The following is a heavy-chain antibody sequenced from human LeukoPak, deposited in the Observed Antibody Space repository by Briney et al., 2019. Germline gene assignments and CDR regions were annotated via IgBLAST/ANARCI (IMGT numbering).Heavy chain of an antibody. CDR2: ISYDGSNK. CDR1: GFTFSSYG. D-gene: IGHD6-19*01. V-gene: IGHV3-30*18. CDR3: AKDRSRSSGWYFGY. J-gene: IGHJ4*02. Sequence: GGSLRLSCAASGFTFSSYGMHWVRQAPGKGLEWVAVISYDGSNKYHADSVKGRFTISRDNSKNTLYLQMNSLRAEDTAVYYCAKDRSRSSGWYFGYWGQGTLVTVSS.